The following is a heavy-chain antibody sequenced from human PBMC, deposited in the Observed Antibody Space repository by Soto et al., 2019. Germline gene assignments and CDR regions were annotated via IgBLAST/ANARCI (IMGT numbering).Heavy chain of an antibody. CDR2: ISSSSSTT. D-gene: IGHD6-19*01. Sequence: GGSLRLSCAASGFTFTTYSMNWVRQAPGKGLEWVSYISSSSSTTYYADSVKGRFTISRDNAKNSLYLQMNSLRAEDTAVYYCARVRFYRDYSSGWQASDYWGQGPLVTVSS. CDR3: ARVRFYRDYSSGWQASDY. J-gene: IGHJ4*02. V-gene: IGHV3-48*01. CDR1: GFTFTTYS.